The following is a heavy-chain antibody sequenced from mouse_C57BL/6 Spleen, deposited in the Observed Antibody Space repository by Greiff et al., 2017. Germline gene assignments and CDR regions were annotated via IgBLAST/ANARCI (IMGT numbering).Heavy chain of an antibody. CDR1: GYTFTSYW. CDR3: ARANDYDGY. V-gene: IGHV1-50*01. D-gene: IGHD2-4*01. Sequence: VQLQQPGAELVKPGASVKLSCKASGYTFTSYWMQWVKQRPGQGLEWIGEIDPSDSYTNYNQKFKGKATLTVDTSSSTAYMQLSSLTSEDSAVYYCARANDYDGYWGQGTTLTVSS. J-gene: IGHJ2*01. CDR2: IDPSDSYT.